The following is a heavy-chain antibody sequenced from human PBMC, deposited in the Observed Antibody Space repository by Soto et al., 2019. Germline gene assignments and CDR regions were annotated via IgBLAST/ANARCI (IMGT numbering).Heavy chain of an antibody. CDR2: IWYDGSNK. D-gene: IGHD5-18*01. Sequence: GGSLRLSCAASGFTFSSYGMHWVRQAPGKGLEWVAVIWYDGSNKYYADSVKGRFTISRDNSKNTLYLQMNSLRAEDTAVYYCARDSYGYWYYYYGMDVWGQGTTVTVS. V-gene: IGHV3-33*01. CDR3: ARDSYGYWYYYYGMDV. CDR1: GFTFSSYG. J-gene: IGHJ6*02.